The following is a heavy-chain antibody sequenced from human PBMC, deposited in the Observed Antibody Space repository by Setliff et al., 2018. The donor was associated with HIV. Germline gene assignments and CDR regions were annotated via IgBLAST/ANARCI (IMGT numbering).Heavy chain of an antibody. CDR3: ASEKKAWSVSDSFYEY. CDR1: GLSMSYIY. CDR2: VHYSGST. V-gene: IGHV4-59*01. D-gene: IGHD3-3*01. J-gene: IGHJ4*02. Sequence: SETLSLTCTVSGLSMSYIYWTWIRQSPGKGLEWIGYVHYSGSTRDNPSLKSRVTISVDTSKKKFSLKLTSMTATDTAVYYCASEKKAWSVSDSFYEYWGQGVPVTVSS.